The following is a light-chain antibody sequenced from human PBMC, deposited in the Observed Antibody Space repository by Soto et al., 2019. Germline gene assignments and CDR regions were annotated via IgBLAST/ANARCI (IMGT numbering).Light chain of an antibody. CDR2: GAS. J-gene: IGKJ3*01. V-gene: IGKV3-20*01. Sequence: EIVRTPSPATLSVSTGERAILSCRASQSVSSSYFAWYQQKPGQAPRLLIYGASSRATGIPDRFSGSGSGTDFTLTISRLEPEDFAVYYCQQYVTSQITVGPGTNVDIK. CDR1: QSVSSSY. CDR3: QQYVTSQIT.